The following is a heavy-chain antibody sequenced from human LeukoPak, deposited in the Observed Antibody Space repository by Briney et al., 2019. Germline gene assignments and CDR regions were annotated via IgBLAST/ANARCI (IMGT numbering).Heavy chain of an antibody. CDR2: ISYAGSNK. CDR3: AKDSLRWSYFYYGMDV. J-gene: IGHJ6*02. CDR1: VFTLSIYG. V-gene: IGHV3-30*18. D-gene: IGHD4-23*01. Sequence: PGRSLRLSCAASVFTLSIYGMHWVRQAPGKGLEWVAVISYAGSNKYYVDSVKGRFTISRDNSKNTLYLQMNSLRAEDTAVYYCAKDSLRWSYFYYGMDVWGQGTTVTVSS.